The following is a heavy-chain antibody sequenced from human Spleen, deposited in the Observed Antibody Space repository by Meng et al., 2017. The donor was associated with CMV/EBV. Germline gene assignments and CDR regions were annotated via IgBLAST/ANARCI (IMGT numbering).Heavy chain of an antibody. CDR3: ARGGVAYYYYGMDV. CDR2: INHSGST. D-gene: IGHD5-12*01. V-gene: IGHV4-34*01. CDR1: GGSFSGYY. J-gene: IGHJ6*02. Sequence: SETLSLTSAVYGGSFSGYYWSWIRQPPGKGLEWIGEINHSGSTNYNPSLKSRVTISVDTSKNQFSLKLSSVTAADTAVYYCARGGVAYYYYGMDVWGQGTTVTVSS.